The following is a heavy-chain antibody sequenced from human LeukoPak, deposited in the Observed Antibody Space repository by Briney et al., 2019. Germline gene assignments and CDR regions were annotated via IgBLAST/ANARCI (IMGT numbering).Heavy chain of an antibody. V-gene: IGHV4-31*03. CDR1: GGSLSSGGYY. D-gene: IGHD5-18*01. CDR2: ISCSGST. Sequence: SQTLSLTCTVSGGSLSSGGYYWTWIRQHPGKGLEWIGHISCSGSTYYNPSLNSRVTISGGTSKSQFSLKLSSVTAADTAVYYCARVRGYSYGELDYWGQGTLVTVSS. J-gene: IGHJ4*02. CDR3: ARVRGYSYGELDY.